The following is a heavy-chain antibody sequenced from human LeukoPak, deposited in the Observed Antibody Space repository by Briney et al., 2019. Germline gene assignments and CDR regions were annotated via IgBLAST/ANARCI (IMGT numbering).Heavy chain of an antibody. CDR1: GYTFTSYY. CDR2: INAGNGNT. Sequence: ASVKVSCKASGYTFTSYYMHWVRQAPGQRLEWMGWINAGNGNTKYSQKFQGRVTITRDTSASTAYMELSSLRSEDTAVYYCARVFGSGSFPLSGFDYWGQGTLVTVSS. V-gene: IGHV1-3*01. J-gene: IGHJ4*02. CDR3: ARVFGSGSFPLSGFDY. D-gene: IGHD3-10*01.